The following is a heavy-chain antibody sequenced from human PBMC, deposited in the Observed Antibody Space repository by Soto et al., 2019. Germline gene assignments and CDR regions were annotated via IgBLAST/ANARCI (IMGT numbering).Heavy chain of an antibody. D-gene: IGHD6-19*01. CDR2: ISGSGGST. J-gene: IGHJ5*02. Sequence: GGSLRLSCAASGFTFSSYAMSWVRQAPGKGLEWVSAISGSGGSTYYADSVKGRFTISRDNSKNTLYLQMNSLRAEDTAVYYCAKAVGYSSGWYVGNWFDPWGQGTLVTVSS. CDR3: AKAVGYSSGWYVGNWFDP. V-gene: IGHV3-23*01. CDR1: GFTFSSYA.